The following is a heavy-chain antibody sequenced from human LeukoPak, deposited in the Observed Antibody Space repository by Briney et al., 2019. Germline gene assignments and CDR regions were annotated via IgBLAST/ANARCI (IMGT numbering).Heavy chain of an antibody. D-gene: IGHD2-15*01. CDR2: INAGNGNT. CDR3: ARDRDVVVVAALDY. CDR1: GYTFTGHY. V-gene: IGHV1-3*01. J-gene: IGHJ4*02. Sequence: ASVKVSCKASGYTFTGHYIHWVRQAPGQRLEWMGWINAGNGNTKYSQKFQGRVTITRDTSASTAYMELSSLRSEDTAVYYCARDRDVVVVAALDYWGQGTLVTVSS.